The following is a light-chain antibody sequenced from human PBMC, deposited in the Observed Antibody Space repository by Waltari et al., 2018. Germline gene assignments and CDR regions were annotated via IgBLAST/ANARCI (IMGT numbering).Light chain of an antibody. Sequence: DIQMTQSPSSLSASVGDRVTITCRASQGIGNDLGWYQQQPGKAPKRPIYSASSLQSGVPSMFSRSGSVTECSLTIRSLHAEDIATYYFLQDSLYPHTFGQGTKVEIK. V-gene: IGKV1-17*01. CDR1: QGIGND. J-gene: IGKJ2*01. CDR2: SAS. CDR3: LQDSLYPHT.